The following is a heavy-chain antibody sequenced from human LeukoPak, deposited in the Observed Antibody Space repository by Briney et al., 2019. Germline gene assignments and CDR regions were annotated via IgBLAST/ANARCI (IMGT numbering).Heavy chain of an antibody. CDR3: AKAATYYYDSSGYPLLYFDY. CDR1: GFTFSSYA. J-gene: IGHJ4*02. CDR2: ISGSGGST. Sequence: HPGGSLRLSCAASGFTFSSYAMSWVRQAPGKGLVWVSAISGSGGSTYYADSVKGRFTISRDNSKNTLYLQMNSLRAEDTAVYYCAKAATYYYDSSGYPLLYFDYWGQGTLVTVSS. D-gene: IGHD3-22*01. V-gene: IGHV3-23*01.